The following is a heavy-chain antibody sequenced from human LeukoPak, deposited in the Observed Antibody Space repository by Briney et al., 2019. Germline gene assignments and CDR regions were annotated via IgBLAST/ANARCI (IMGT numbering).Heavy chain of an antibody. CDR3: ARDLRNYYGSGSYYRFDP. D-gene: IGHD3-10*01. CDR1: GGSISSSSYY. Sequence: SETLSLTCTVSGGSISSSSYYWGWIRQPPGKGLEWMGSIYYSGSTYYNPSLKSRVTISVDTSKNQFSLKLSSVTAADTAVYYCARDLRNYYGSGSYYRFDPWGQGTLVTVSS. V-gene: IGHV4-39*07. J-gene: IGHJ5*02. CDR2: IYYSGST.